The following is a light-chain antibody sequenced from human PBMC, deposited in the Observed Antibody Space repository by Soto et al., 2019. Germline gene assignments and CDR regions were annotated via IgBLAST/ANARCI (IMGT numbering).Light chain of an antibody. Sequence: LTQSRDTLALCTGERATVSCRAIQSVSSSYLAWYQQKPGQAPRLLIYGASSRATGIPDRFSGSGSGTDFTLTISRLEPEDFAVYYCQQYGSSPPWTFGQGTKVDI. V-gene: IGKV3-20*01. J-gene: IGKJ1*01. CDR3: QQYGSSPPWT. CDR1: QSVSSSY. CDR2: GAS.